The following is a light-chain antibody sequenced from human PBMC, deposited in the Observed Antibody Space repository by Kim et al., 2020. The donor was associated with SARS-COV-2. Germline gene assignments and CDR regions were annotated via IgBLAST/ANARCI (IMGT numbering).Light chain of an antibody. CDR2: GAS. J-gene: IGKJ1*01. CDR1: QSVLNN. V-gene: IGKV3-15*01. Sequence: SPGERATLSCRASQSVLNNLAWYQQKPGQAPRLLIYGASTRATGIPARFSGSASGTEFTLTISSLQSEDFAVYYCQHYDNRPPWTFCQGTKVEIK. CDR3: QHYDNRPPWT.